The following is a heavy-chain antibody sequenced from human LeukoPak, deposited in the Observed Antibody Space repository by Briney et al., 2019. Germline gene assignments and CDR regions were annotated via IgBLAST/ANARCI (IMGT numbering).Heavy chain of an antibody. J-gene: IGHJ4*02. Sequence: AETLSLTCTVSGGSISSSSYYWGCIPQPPGKGLEWIGSIYYSRSTYYNPSLKSRATITVNTSNTQYSLMQSPVTAEDAAVYYCARAHYGSGGGYFDYWGQGTLVAVSS. CDR1: GGSISSSSYY. CDR3: ARAHYGSGGGYFDY. D-gene: IGHD3-10*01. V-gene: IGHV4-39*01. CDR2: IYYSRST.